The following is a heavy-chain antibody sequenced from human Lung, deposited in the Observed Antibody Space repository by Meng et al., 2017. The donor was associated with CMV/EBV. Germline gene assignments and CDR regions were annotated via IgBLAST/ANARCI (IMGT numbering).Heavy chain of an antibody. CDR3: AKESSGFDY. CDR1: GFTFDDYA. D-gene: IGHD6-19*01. CDR2: ISWNSGSI. V-gene: IGHV3-9*01. Sequence: SLKISCAASGFTFDDYAMHWVRQAPGKGLEWVSGISWNSGSIGYADSVKGRFTISRDNAKNSLYLQMNSLRAEDTALYYCAKESSGFDYWGQGTRVTVSS. J-gene: IGHJ4*02.